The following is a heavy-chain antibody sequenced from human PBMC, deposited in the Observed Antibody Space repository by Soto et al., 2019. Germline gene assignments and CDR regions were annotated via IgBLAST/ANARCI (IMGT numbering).Heavy chain of an antibody. CDR3: ASSAHVYLKYYFDY. V-gene: IGHV4-30-4*01. CDR1: GGSISSGDYY. Sequence: SETLSLTCTVSGGSISSGDYYWSWIRQPPGKGLEWIGYIYYSGSTYYNPSLKSRVTISVDTSKNQFSLKLSSVTAADTAVYYCASSAHVYLKYYFDYWGQGTLVTVSS. CDR2: IYYSGST. J-gene: IGHJ4*02. D-gene: IGHD2-8*01.